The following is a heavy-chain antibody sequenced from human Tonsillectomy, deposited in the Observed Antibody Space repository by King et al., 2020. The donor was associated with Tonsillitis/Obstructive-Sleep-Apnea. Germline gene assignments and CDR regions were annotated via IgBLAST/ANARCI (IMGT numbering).Heavy chain of an antibody. J-gene: IGHJ4*02. V-gene: IGHV3-7*04. Sequence: VQLVESGGGLVQPGGSLRLSCAASGFTFSSYWMTWVRQAPGNGLEWVAIIKQDGSEKYYVDSVKGRFTISRDNAKNSLYLQMNSLRAEDTAVYYCARDSYGFWGGYSDYWGQGTLVTVSS. CDR2: IKQDGSEK. CDR3: ARDSYGFWGGYSDY. CDR1: GFTFSSYW. D-gene: IGHD3-3*01.